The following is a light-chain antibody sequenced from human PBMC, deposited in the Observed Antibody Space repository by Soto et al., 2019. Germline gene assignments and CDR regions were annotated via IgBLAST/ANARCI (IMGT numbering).Light chain of an antibody. Sequence: QSALTQPASVSGSPGQSITISCTGTSSDVGSYNLVSWYQQHPGKAPKLMIYEGSKRPSGVSNRFSGSKSGNTASLSISGLQAEDGVDYYCCSYAGSSTYVVFGRGTKLTVL. CDR3: CSYAGSSTYVV. V-gene: IGLV2-23*01. CDR1: SSDVGSYNL. J-gene: IGLJ2*01. CDR2: EGS.